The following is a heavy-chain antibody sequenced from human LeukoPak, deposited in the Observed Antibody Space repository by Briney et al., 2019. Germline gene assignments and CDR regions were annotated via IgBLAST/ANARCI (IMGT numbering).Heavy chain of an antibody. CDR1: GGSINYYD. D-gene: IGHD6-13*01. CDR2: IYYSGST. Sequence: SETLSLTCTVSGGSINYYDWSWIRQPPGKGLEWIGHIYYSGSTNYNASLKSRVTISVATSRNQFSLKLSSLTAADTAVYYCARGKAAAASTLPFDPGGQGTLVTVSS. J-gene: IGHJ5*02. CDR3: ARGKAAAASTLPFDP. V-gene: IGHV4-59*01.